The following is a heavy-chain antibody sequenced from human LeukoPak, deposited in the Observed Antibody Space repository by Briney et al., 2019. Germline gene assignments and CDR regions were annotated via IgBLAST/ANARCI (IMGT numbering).Heavy chain of an antibody. D-gene: IGHD5-12*01. CDR2: IYYSGSA. CDR3: ARPGVVATSYFFDY. V-gene: IGHV4-59*01. CDR1: GGSISSYY. Sequence: SETLSLTCTVSGGSISSYYWSWIRQPPGKGLEWIGFIYYSGSANYNPSLRSRVTMSVDTSKNQFSLKLTSVTAADTAVYYCARPGVVATSYFFDYWGQGILVTVSS. J-gene: IGHJ4*02.